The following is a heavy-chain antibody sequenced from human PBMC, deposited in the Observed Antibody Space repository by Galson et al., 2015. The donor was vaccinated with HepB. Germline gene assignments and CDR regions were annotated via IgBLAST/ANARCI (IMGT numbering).Heavy chain of an antibody. Sequence: SLRLSCAASGFTFSSYAMSWVRQAPGKGLEWVSGISGSGISTYYADYVKGRFTISRDNSKNTLYLQMNSLRAEDTAVYYCAARSGPFAYYFDYWGQGTLVTVSS. J-gene: IGHJ4*02. CDR1: GFTFSSYA. CDR2: ISGSGIST. V-gene: IGHV3-23*01. D-gene: IGHD2-15*01. CDR3: AARSGPFAYYFDY.